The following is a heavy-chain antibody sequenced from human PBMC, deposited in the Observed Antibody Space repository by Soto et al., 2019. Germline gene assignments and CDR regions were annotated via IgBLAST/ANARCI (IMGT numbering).Heavy chain of an antibody. CDR1: GFTFNNFA. CDR3: ANEVDVAFSSLQYGMDV. V-gene: IGHV3-30*14. J-gene: IGHJ6*02. Sequence: GGSLRLSCAASGFTFNNFAMHWFRQAPGKGLEWVAFISYDGTYKYYADSVRGRFTVYRDNSKSTLFLQMNSLKFEDTAVYVCANEVDVAFSSLQYGMDVWGQGTTVTVSS. D-gene: IGHD5-12*01. CDR2: ISYDGTYK.